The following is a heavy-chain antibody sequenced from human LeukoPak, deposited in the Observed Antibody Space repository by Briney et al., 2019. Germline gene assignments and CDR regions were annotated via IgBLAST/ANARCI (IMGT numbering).Heavy chain of an antibody. CDR2: ISDYNGNT. D-gene: IGHD5-18*01. Sequence: ASVKVPCKASGYTFSIYGISWMRQAPGQGLEWMGWISDYNGNTIYVQKFQGRVTMTTDTSTSTAYMELRSLRSDDTAVYYCARDRYSYGYWSDIWGQGTMVTVSS. V-gene: IGHV1-18*01. J-gene: IGHJ3*02. CDR1: GYTFSIYG. CDR3: ARDRYSYGYWSDI.